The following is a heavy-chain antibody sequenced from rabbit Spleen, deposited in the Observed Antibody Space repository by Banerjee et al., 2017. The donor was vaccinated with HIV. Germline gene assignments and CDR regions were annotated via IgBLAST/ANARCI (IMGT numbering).Heavy chain of an antibody. V-gene: IGHV1S40*01. CDR3: ARWAAGSGGWYTFNL. J-gene: IGHJ4*01. D-gene: IGHD1-1*01. Sequence: QSLEESGGDLVKPGASLTLTCTASGVSFSSNHYMCWVRQAPGKGLEWIACIEGGSGGGTWYANWVISRFTITSNTNQNTVDLKMTSLTAADTATYFCARWAAGSGGWYTFNLWGPGTLVTVS. CDR2: IEGGSGGGT. CDR1: GVSFSSNHY.